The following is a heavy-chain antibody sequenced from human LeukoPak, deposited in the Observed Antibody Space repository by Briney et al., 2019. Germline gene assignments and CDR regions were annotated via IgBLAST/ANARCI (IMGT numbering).Heavy chain of an antibody. V-gene: IGHV4-4*02. CDR1: GLIFSNAW. D-gene: IGHD2-8*01. J-gene: IGHJ4*02. Sequence: GSLRLSCAASGLIFSNAWMSWVRQPPGQGLEWIGEISLTGLTHYNPSLESRVTVSLDKSKNQLSLNLTSVTAADTAVYYCSRENGAFSPFGYWGQGTLVTVLS. CDR3: SRENGAFSPFGY. CDR2: ISLTGLT.